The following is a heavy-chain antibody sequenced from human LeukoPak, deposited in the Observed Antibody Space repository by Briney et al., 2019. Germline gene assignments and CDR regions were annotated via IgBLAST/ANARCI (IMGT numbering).Heavy chain of an antibody. CDR3: ASALYGGNSIDY. V-gene: IGHV1-69*05. Sequence: SVKVSCKASGGTFISYAISWVRQAPGQGGEWMGRIIPIFGTANYAQKFQGRVTITTDESTSTAYMELSSLRSEDTAVYYCASALYGGNSIDYWGQGTLVTVSS. CDR1: GGTFISYA. J-gene: IGHJ4*02. CDR2: IIPIFGTA. D-gene: IGHD4-23*01.